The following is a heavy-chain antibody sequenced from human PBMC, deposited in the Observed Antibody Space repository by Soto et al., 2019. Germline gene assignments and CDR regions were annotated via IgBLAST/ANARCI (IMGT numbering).Heavy chain of an antibody. Sequence: GGSLRLSCAASGFTFSSYSMNWVRQAPGKGLEWVSSISSSSSYIYYADSVKGRFTISRDNAKNSLYLQMNSLRAEDTAVYYCASSPNWYNWNDVGGFPWGQGTLVTVSS. D-gene: IGHD1-20*01. CDR1: GFTFSSYS. J-gene: IGHJ4*02. CDR3: ASSPNWYNWNDVGGFP. V-gene: IGHV3-21*01. CDR2: ISSSSSYI.